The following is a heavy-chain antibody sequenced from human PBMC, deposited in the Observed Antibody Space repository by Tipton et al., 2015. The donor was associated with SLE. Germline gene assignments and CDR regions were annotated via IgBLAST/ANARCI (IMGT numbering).Heavy chain of an antibody. CDR3: AKGGGGSYYRPFDY. D-gene: IGHD1-26*01. CDR2: ISGGGSI. V-gene: IGHV3-23*01. CDR1: GFTFSNFA. Sequence: SLRLSCAAPGFTFSNFAMNWVRQAPGKGLEWVSSISGGGSIDYADSVKGRFTISRDNSKNTLFLQMDSLRVDDTAVYYCAKGGGGSYYRPFDYWGQGTLVTVSS. J-gene: IGHJ4*02.